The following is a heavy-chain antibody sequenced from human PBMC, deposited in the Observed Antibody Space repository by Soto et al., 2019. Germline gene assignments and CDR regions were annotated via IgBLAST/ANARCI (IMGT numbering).Heavy chain of an antibody. CDR2: MNPNSGYT. CDR3: ARGQSSTYHS. J-gene: IGHJ4*02. D-gene: IGHD6-13*01. V-gene: IGHV1-8*01. Sequence: QVQLVQSGAEVKKPGASVKVSCKASGYTITSYDIKWVREAPGQGLEWMGWMNPNSGYTGYAQKFQGRVTMTRNTSINTAYMELTSLRSEDTAVYYCARGQSSTYHSWGQGTLVTVSS. CDR1: GYTITSYD.